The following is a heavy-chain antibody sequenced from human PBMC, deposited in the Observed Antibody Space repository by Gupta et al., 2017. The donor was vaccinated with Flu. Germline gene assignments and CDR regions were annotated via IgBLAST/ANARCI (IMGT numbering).Heavy chain of an antibody. Sequence: QVQLVQSGAEVRKPGSSVKVSCKTSGGTFTNNPISWVRQAPGQGLEWMGGIVPFFGTTKYAQNFQGRVTITADKSTSTAHMELSSLRSDDTAVYYCASGSGTGYCGGGSCYAFDYWGQGTLVTVSA. D-gene: IGHD2-15*01. CDR1: GGTFTNNP. J-gene: IGHJ4*02. CDR3: ASGSGTGYCGGGSCYAFDY. CDR2: IVPFFGTT. V-gene: IGHV1-69*06.